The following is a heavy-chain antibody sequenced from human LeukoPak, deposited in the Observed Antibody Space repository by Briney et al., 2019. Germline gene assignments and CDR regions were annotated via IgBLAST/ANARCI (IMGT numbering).Heavy chain of an antibody. CDR1: GFTFSTYV. J-gene: IGHJ5*02. Sequence: GGPLRLSCVVSGFTFSTYVMHWVRQAPGKGLAWVAFISDDGVNKQYADSVKGRFTISRDNSKSTLYMQINSLRPEDTAVYYCVKDLRYCSSTHCSGAWGQGTLVTVSS. V-gene: IGHV3-30*18. D-gene: IGHD2-2*01. CDR3: VKDLRYCSSTHCSGA. CDR2: ISDDGVNK.